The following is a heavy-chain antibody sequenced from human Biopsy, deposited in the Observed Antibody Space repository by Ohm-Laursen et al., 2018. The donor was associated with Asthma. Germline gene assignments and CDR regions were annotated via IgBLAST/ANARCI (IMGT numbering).Heavy chain of an antibody. Sequence: SLRLSCAASGFSSDDCAMHWVRQAPGKGLEWVPSISWNSGNIDYADSVKGRFTISRGNAKNSLYLQMQSLGPEDTAFYYCAKSADYYDSTNYLDFWGRGTLVTVSS. V-gene: IGHV3-9*02. CDR1: GFSSDDCA. J-gene: IGHJ4*01. CDR3: AKSADYYDSTNYLDF. D-gene: IGHD3-22*01. CDR2: ISWNSGNI.